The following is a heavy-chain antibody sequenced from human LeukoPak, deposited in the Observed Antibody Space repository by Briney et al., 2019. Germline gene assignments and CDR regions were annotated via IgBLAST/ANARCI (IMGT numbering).Heavy chain of an antibody. CDR1: GGSLSSYY. J-gene: IGHJ3*02. Sequence: SETLSLTCTVSGGSLSSYYWSWIRQPPGKGLEWIGYIYSRGLTRGSTNYNPSLKRRVTISVDTSKNQFSLKLSSVTAADTAVYYCARIQSAGTSDAFDIWGQGTMLTVS. V-gene: IGHV4-59*01. D-gene: IGHD3-10*01. CDR3: ARIQSAGTSDAFDI. CDR2: IYSRGLTRGST.